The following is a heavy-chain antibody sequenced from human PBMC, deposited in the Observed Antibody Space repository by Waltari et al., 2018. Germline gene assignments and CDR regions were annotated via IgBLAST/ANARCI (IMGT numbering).Heavy chain of an antibody. CDR3: ARESEFCSSSACNDGFDV. CDR1: GFPFSSHW. D-gene: IGHD2-2*01. Sequence: EGQLAESGGGLVQPGGSLRLSCAASGFPFSSHWMPWVRQAPGKGLVWVSRVNVDGSAATYAASVRGRFTISRDNAKNTLYLQMNSLKVEDTAVYYCARESEFCSSSACNDGFDVWGQGTMVIVSS. V-gene: IGHV3-74*01. J-gene: IGHJ3*01. CDR2: VNVDGSAA.